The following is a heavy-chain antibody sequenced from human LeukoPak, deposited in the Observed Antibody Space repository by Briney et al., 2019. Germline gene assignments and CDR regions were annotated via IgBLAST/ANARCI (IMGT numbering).Heavy chain of an antibody. J-gene: IGHJ4*02. CDR3: AKYYYTSGTSGGRVFDY. CDR2: ISSSSSYI. Sequence: PGGSLRLSCAASGFTFSSYSMNWVRQAPGKGLEWVSSISSSSSYIYYADSVKGRFTISRDNSKNSLYLQMNSLRAEDTAVYYCAKYYYTSGTSGGRVFDYWGQGTLVTVSS. CDR1: GFTFSSYS. D-gene: IGHD3-10*01. V-gene: IGHV3-21*04.